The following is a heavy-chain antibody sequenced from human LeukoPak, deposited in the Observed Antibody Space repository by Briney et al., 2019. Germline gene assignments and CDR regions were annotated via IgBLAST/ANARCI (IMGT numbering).Heavy chain of an antibody. V-gene: IGHV4-39*07. D-gene: IGHD3-16*01. CDR2: IYYSGST. Sequence: SETLSLTCTVSGDSISSSSYYWGWIRQPPGKGLEWIGSIYYSGSTYYNPSLKSRVTISVDTSKNQFSLKLSSVTAADTAVYYCARGDDRRTAFDIWGQGTMVTVSS. J-gene: IGHJ3*02. CDR3: ARGDDRRTAFDI. CDR1: GDSISSSSYY.